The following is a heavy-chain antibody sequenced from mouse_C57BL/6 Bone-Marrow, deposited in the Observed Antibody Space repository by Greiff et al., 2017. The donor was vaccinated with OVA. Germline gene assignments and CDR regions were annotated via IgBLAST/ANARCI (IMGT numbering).Heavy chain of an antibody. V-gene: IGHV1-81*01. D-gene: IGHD3-2*02. Sequence: QVQLQQSGAELARPGASVKLSCKASGYTFTSYGISWVKQRTGQGLEWIGEIYPRSGNTYYNEKFKGKATLTADKSSSTAYMELRSLTSEYSAVYFCAREGQLRLRKVFDYWGQGTTLTVSS. CDR1: GYTFTSYG. CDR2: IYPRSGNT. CDR3: AREGQLRLRKVFDY. J-gene: IGHJ2*01.